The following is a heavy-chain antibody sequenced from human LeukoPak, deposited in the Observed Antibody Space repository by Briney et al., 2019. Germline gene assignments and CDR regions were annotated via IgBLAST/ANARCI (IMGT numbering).Heavy chain of an antibody. CDR1: GLTFSSHA. J-gene: IGHJ4*02. CDR2: ISGSGGST. D-gene: IGHD6-19*01. CDR3: ATNAGQWLVPFDY. Sequence: QPGGSLRLSCAASGLTFSSHAVTWVRQAPGKGLEWVSAISGSGGSTYYADPVKGRFTISRDNSKNSLYLQMNSLRAEDTAVYYCATNAGQWLVPFDYWGQGSLVTVSS. V-gene: IGHV3-23*01.